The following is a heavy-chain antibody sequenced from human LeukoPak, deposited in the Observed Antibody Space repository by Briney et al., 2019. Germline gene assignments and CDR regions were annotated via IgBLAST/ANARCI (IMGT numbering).Heavy chain of an antibody. J-gene: IGHJ4*02. D-gene: IGHD3-10*01. CDR3: AKAMVRGVIDLVDY. V-gene: IGHV3-23*01. Sequence: PGGSLRLSCAASGFTFSSYSMNWVRQAPGKGLEWVSAISGSGGSTYYADSVKGRFTISRDNSKNTLYLQMNSLRAEDTAVYYCAKAMVRGVIDLVDYWGQGTLVTVSS. CDR2: ISGSGGST. CDR1: GFTFSSYS.